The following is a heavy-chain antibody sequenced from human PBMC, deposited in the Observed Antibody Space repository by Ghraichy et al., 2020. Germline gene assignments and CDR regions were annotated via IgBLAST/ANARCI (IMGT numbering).Heavy chain of an antibody. CDR2: ISTSSSHM. CDR3: TTMIVGATPDF. Sequence: GESLHISCAASGFTFSNYSMSWVRQAPGKGLEWVSSISTSSSHMYYADSVKGRFTISRDNAKNSVYLQMNSLRAEDTAVYYCTTMIVGATPDFWGQGTLVTVSS. D-gene: IGHD1-26*01. J-gene: IGHJ4*02. CDR1: GFTFSNYS. V-gene: IGHV3-21*01.